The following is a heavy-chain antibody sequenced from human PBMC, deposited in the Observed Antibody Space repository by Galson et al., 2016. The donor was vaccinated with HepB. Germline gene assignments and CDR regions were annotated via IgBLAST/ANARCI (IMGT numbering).Heavy chain of an antibody. CDR3: TRGGGSRYIDCLTI. Sequence: SLRLSCAISGFTFNDYAMSWVRQAPGKGLEWVSGISSGGGMIYYANSVRGRFPISRDNSKDTLFLQMNSLRDEDTAVYFCTRGGGSRYIDCLTIWGQGILITVSS. J-gene: IGHJ4*02. CDR1: GFTFNDYA. D-gene: IGHD3-9*01. V-gene: IGHV3-23*01. CDR2: ISSGGGMI.